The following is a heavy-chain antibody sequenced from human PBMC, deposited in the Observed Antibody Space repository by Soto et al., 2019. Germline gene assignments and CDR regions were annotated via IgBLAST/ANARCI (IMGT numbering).Heavy chain of an antibody. D-gene: IGHD6-25*01. Sequence: EVQLVESGGGLVQPGGSLRLSCAASGFTFSSYSMNWVRQAPGKGLEWVSYISSSSSTIYYADSVKGRFTISRDNAKNSLYLQMNSLRAEDTAVYYCARERKGWSSGYGGMDVWGKGTTVTVSS. CDR1: GFTFSSYS. J-gene: IGHJ6*04. CDR2: ISSSSSTI. CDR3: ARERKGWSSGYGGMDV. V-gene: IGHV3-48*01.